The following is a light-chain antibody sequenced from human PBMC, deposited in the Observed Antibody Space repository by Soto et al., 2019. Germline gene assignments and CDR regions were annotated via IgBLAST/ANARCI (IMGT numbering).Light chain of an antibody. J-gene: IGKJ2*01. Sequence: DIQMTQSPSSLSASIGDRVTITCRAGQSISNYLNWYQQKPGKAPKFLIYAESSLQSGVPSRFSGSGSGTDFTLTISSLQPEDFATYYCQQSYSTPRTFGQGTKLEIK. CDR2: AES. CDR1: QSISNY. CDR3: QQSYSTPRT. V-gene: IGKV1-39*01.